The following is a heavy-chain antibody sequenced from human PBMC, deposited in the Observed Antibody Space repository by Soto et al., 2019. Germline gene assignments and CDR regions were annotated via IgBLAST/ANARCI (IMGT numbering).Heavy chain of an antibody. Sequence: QITLKESGPTLVKPTQTLTLTCTFSGFSLSTTGVGVGWIRQPPGKALEWLALIYWDADKRYNPSLKSRLTITTDTSKNQVVITTTNMDPVDTATYYCVQSRCGGDCLQSYSSHSYYGLDVWGQGTTVTVSS. V-gene: IGHV2-5*02. CDR3: VQSRCGGDCLQSYSSHSYYGLDV. CDR1: GFSLSTTGVG. J-gene: IGHJ6*02. D-gene: IGHD2-21*01. CDR2: IYWDADK.